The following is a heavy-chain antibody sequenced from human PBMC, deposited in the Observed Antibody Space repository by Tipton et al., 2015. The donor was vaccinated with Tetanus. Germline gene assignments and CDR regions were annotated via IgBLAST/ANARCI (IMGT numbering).Heavy chain of an antibody. CDR3: AGGRSHHRGMDI. D-gene: IGHD4-17*01. CDR2: IYSGGST. Sequence: SLRLSCAVSGLTVSINSMSWVRQAPGKGLEWVSVIYSGGSTYYGDSVKGRFTISRDNSKNTVYLQMNSLRADDTALYYCAGGRSHHRGMDIWGLGTTVTVSS. V-gene: IGHV3-53*01. J-gene: IGHJ6*02. CDR1: GLTVSINS.